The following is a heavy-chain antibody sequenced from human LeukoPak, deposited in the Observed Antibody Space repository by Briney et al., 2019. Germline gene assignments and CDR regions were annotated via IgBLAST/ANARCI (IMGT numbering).Heavy chain of an antibody. CDR3: ARDPGGGYYS. Sequence: GASVKVSCKASGGTFSSYAISWVRQAPGQGLEWMGGIIPIFGTANYAQKFQGRVTIAADESTSTAYMELSSLRSEDTAVYYCARDPGGGYYSWGQGTLVTVSS. V-gene: IGHV1-69*13. CDR1: GGTFSSYA. CDR2: IIPIFGTA. D-gene: IGHD3-22*01. J-gene: IGHJ4*02.